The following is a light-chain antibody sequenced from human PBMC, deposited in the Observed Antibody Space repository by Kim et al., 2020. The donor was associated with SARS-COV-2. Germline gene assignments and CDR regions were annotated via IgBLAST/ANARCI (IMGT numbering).Light chain of an antibody. CDR2: GKN. V-gene: IGLV3-19*01. J-gene: IGLJ2*01. CDR1: SLRTYY. CDR3: NSRDSNDNVV. Sequence: SSELTQDPAVSVALGQTVRITCQGDSLRTYYASWYQQKPGQAPILVIHGKNNRPSGIPDRFSGSSSGNTASLTVTGAQAVDEADYYCNSRDSNDNVVFGGGTQLTVL.